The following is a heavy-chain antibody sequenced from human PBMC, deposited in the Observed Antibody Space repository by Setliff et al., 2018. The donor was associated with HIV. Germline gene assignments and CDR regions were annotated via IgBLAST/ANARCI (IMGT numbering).Heavy chain of an antibody. D-gene: IGHD2-15*01. J-gene: IGHJ5*01. CDR3: ARGFEGYCSGASCHWFDS. CDR2: IYYSGST. Sequence: SETLSLTCTVSGGSISSGGYYWNWIRQHPGKGLEWIGYIYYSGSTNYNPSLKTRLIISRDTSKNQLSLRLSSATVADTAIYYCARGFEGYCSGASCHWFDSWGQGTQVTVSS. V-gene: IGHV4-31*03. CDR1: GGSISSGGYY.